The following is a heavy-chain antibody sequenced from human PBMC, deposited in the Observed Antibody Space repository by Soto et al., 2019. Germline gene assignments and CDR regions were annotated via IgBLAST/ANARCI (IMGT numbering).Heavy chain of an antibody. Sequence: SETLSLTCTVSGGSVSSGTYYWGWIRQPPGKGLEWIGSIDYSLTTYYNPSLKSRVTICVDTSKNQFSLKLTSVTAADTAVYYWARLDSGSGAPRAVWGKGTTVTVSS. CDR1: GGSVSSGTYY. CDR2: IDYSLTT. J-gene: IGHJ6*04. V-gene: IGHV4-39*01. CDR3: ARLDSGSGAPRAV. D-gene: IGHD3-10*01.